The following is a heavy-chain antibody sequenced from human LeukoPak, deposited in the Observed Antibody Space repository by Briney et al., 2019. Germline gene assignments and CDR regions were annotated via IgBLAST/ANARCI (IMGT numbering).Heavy chain of an antibody. CDR3: ARDRTVAY. CDR1: GFTFSNYE. Sequence: PGGSLRLSCAASGFTFSNYEMNWARQAPGKGLEWISYIGNSDTITYYADSVKGRFTISRDNAKNSLYLQMNSLRAEDTAVYYCARDRTVAYWGQGTLVTVSS. D-gene: IGHD4-23*01. CDR2: IGNSDTIT. V-gene: IGHV3-48*03. J-gene: IGHJ1*01.